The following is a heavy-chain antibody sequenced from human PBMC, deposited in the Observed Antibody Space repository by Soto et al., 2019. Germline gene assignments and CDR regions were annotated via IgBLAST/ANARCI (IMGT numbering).Heavy chain of an antibody. D-gene: IGHD2-8*01. Sequence: SETLSHTCTVSGGPVSSKSYSWGWLRQSQGKGLEWIGTIYSTENTYYNPSLKSRVTISVDTSKNQFSLRLSSVTAADTAVYYCARVGVEMATTYYFDYWGQGTLVIVS. V-gene: IGHV4-39*07. J-gene: IGHJ4*02. CDR3: ARVGVEMATTYYFDY. CDR1: GGPVSSKSYS. CDR2: IYSTENT.